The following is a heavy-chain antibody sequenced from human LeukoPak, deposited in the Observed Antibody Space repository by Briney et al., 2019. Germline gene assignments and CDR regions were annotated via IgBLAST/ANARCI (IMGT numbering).Heavy chain of an antibody. CDR2: VSSRSDYI. D-gene: IGHD6-13*01. Sequence: PGGSLRLSCAASGFSFSTYSMNWVRQAPGKGLEWVSSVSSRSDYIYYADSVKGRFTISRDNAKNSLYLQMNSLRAEDTAVYYCARDSSWFDFWGQGTLVTVSS. CDR1: GFSFSTYS. V-gene: IGHV3-21*01. J-gene: IGHJ5*01. CDR3: ARDSSWFDF.